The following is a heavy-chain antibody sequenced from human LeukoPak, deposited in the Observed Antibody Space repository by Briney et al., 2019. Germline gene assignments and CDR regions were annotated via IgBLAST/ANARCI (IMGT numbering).Heavy chain of an antibody. D-gene: IGHD3-22*01. Sequence: SETLSLTCTVSGYSISSGYYWGWIRQPPGKGLEWIGSIYHSGSTYYNPSLKSRVTISVDTSKNQFSLKLSSVTAADTAMYYCARDGVVAINWFDPWGQGTLVTVSS. J-gene: IGHJ5*02. CDR2: IYHSGST. V-gene: IGHV4-38-2*02. CDR3: ARDGVVAINWFDP. CDR1: GYSISSGYY.